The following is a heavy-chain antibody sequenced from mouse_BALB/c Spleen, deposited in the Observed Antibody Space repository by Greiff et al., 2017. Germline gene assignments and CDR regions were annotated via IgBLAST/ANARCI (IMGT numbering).Heavy chain of an antibody. Sequence: VQLQESGAELAKPGASVKMSCKASGYTFTSYWMHWVKQRPGQGLEWIGYINPSTGYTEYNQKFKDKATLTADKSSSTAYMQLSSLTSEDSAVYYCAPYYGSSYGFAYWGQGTLVTVSA. CDR2: INPSTGYT. D-gene: IGHD1-1*01. CDR3: APYYGSSYGFAY. CDR1: GYTFTSYW. J-gene: IGHJ3*01. V-gene: IGHV1-7*01.